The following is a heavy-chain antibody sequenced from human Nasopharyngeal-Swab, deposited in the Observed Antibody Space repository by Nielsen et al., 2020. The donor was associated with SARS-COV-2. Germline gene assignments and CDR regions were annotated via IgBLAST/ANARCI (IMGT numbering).Heavy chain of an antibody. CDR2: ISAYNGNT. CDR1: GGTFSSYA. D-gene: IGHD3-10*01. CDR3: ARDLGAWFGELLGDAFDI. V-gene: IGHV1-18*01. Sequence: ASVKVSCKASGGTFSSYAISWVRQAPGQGLEWMGWISAYNGNTNYAQKLQGRVTMTTDTSTSTAYMELRSLRSDDTAVYYCARDLGAWFGELLGDAFDIWGQGTMVTVSS. J-gene: IGHJ3*02.